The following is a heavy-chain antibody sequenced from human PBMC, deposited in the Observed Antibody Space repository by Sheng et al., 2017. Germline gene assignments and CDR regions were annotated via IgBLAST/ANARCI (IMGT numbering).Heavy chain of an antibody. Sequence: QIQLVESGGGVVQPGGSLRLSCAASGFTFSYYGMHWVRQAPGKGLEWVAFIRNDGNQKYYTDSVKGRFTISRDNAKDTLFLQMNSLRPEDTAVYYCAQLCAGGVCSDAFTFGGQGTMGHRLF. J-gene: IGHJ3*01. CDR3: AQLCAGGVCSDAFTF. V-gene: IGHV3-30*02. CDR2: IRNDGNQK. D-gene: IGHD2-8*02. CDR1: GFTFSYYG.